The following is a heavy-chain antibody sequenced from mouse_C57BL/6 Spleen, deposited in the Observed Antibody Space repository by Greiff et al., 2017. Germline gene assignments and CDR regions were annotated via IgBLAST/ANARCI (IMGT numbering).Heavy chain of an antibody. V-gene: IGHV14-1*01. Sequence: DVKLQQSGAELVRPGASVTLSCTASGFNIKDYYMHWVKQRPEQGLEWIGRIDPEDGDTEYAPKFQGKATMTADTSSNTAYLQLSSLTSEDTAVYYCTPVVDHFDDWGQGTTLTVSS. J-gene: IGHJ2*01. CDR3: TPVVDHFDD. D-gene: IGHD1-1*01. CDR2: IDPEDGDT. CDR1: GFNIKDYY.